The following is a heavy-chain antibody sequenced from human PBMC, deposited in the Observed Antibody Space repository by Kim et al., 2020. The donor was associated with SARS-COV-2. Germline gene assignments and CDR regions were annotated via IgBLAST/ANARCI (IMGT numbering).Heavy chain of an antibody. V-gene: IGHV3-30-3*01. D-gene: IGHD3-3*01. CDR3: ASAASYDFWSGPKI. Sequence: GGSLRLSCAASGFTFSSYAMHWVRQAPGKGLEWVAVISYDGSNKYYADSVKGRFTISRDNSKNTLYLQMNSLRAEDTAVYYCASAASYDFWSGPKIWGQGTLVTVSS. CDR1: GFTFSSYA. CDR2: ISYDGSNK. J-gene: IGHJ4*02.